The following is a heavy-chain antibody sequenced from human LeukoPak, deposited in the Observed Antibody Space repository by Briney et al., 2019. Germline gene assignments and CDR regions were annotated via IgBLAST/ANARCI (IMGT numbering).Heavy chain of an antibody. CDR1: GGSISSSSYY. D-gene: IGHD1-1*01. CDR2: IYYSGST. Sequence: SETLSLTCTVSGGSISSSSYYWGWIRQPPGKGLEWIGSIYYSGSTYYNPSLKSRVTISVDTSKNQFSLKLSSVTAADTAVYYCARRGWNEDYWGQGTLVTVSS. CDR3: ARRGWNEDY. J-gene: IGHJ4*02. V-gene: IGHV4-39*01.